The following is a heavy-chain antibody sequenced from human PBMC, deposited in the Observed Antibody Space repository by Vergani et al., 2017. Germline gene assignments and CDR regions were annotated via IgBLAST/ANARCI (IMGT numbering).Heavy chain of an antibody. CDR1: GGSISSYY. D-gene: IGHD6-13*01. CDR3: ARGLLSSPNSYYYMDV. V-gene: IGHV4-59*12. Sequence: QVQLQESGPGLVKPSETLSLTCTVSGGSISSYYWSWIRQPPGKGLEWIGYIYYSGSTNYNPSLKSRVTISVDTSKNQFSLKLSSVTAADTAVYYCARGLLSSPNSYYYMDVWGKGTTVTVSS. J-gene: IGHJ6*03. CDR2: IYYSGST.